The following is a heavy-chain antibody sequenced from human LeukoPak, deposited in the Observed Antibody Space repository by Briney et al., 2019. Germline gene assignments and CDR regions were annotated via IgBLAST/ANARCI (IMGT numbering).Heavy chain of an antibody. CDR1: GYTFTSYG. CDR3: AREYFDCNDILTGYPFDY. Sequence: ASVKVSCKASGYTFTSYGISWVRQAPGQGLEWMGWISAYNGNTNYAQKLQGRVTMTTDTSTSTAYMELRSLRSDDTAVYYCAREYFDCNDILTGYPFDYWGQGTLVTVSS. CDR2: ISAYNGNT. J-gene: IGHJ4*02. V-gene: IGHV1-18*01. D-gene: IGHD3-9*01.